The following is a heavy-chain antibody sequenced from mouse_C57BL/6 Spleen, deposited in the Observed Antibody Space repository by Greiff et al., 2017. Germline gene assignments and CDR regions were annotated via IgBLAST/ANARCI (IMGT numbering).Heavy chain of an antibody. Sequence: VQLQQSGPELVKPGDSVKISCKASGYSFTGYFMNWVMQSHGKSLEWIGRINPYNGDTFYNQKFKGKATLTVDKSSGTAHMELRSLTSEDSAVYYWARTVTTVVDWYFDVWGTGTTVTVSS. D-gene: IGHD1-1*01. J-gene: IGHJ1*03. CDR3: ARTVTTVVDWYFDV. CDR2: INPYNGDT. V-gene: IGHV1-20*01. CDR1: GYSFTGYF.